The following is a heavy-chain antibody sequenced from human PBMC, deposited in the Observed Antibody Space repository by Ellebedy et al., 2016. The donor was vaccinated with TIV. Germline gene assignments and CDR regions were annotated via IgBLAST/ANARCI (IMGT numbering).Heavy chain of an antibody. J-gene: IGHJ1*01. CDR3: ARGSTAMVHPAEYFQH. Sequence: GESLKISCAASGFTLSNYAMHWVRQAPGEGLEWVAVISYDGGDKYYADSVKGRFTISRDNSKNTLDLQMNSLRAEDTAVYYCARGSTAMVHPAEYFQHWGQGTLVTASS. D-gene: IGHD5-18*01. V-gene: IGHV3-30-3*01. CDR2: ISYDGGDK. CDR1: GFTLSNYA.